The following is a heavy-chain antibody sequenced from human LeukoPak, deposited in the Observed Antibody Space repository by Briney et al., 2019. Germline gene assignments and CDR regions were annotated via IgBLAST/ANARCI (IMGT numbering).Heavy chain of an antibody. Sequence: PGGSLRLSCAASGFIFSSYGMSWVRQAPGEGLEWISGITGSTYSTYYADSVRGRFTISRDNAKNSLYLRMNSLRAEDTAVYYCARLQRVIAARLGYMDVWGKGTTVTVSS. CDR1: GFIFSSYG. CDR2: ITGSTYST. CDR3: ARLQRVIAARLGYMDV. D-gene: IGHD6-6*01. J-gene: IGHJ6*03. V-gene: IGHV3-23*01.